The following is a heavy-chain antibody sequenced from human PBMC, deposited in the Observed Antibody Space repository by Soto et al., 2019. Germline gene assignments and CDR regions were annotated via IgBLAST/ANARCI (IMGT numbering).Heavy chain of an antibody. Sequence: SETLSLTCTVSGGSISSGDYYWSWIRQPPGKGLEWIGYIYYSGSTYYNPSLKSRVTISVDTSKNQFSLKLSSVTAADTAVYYCARVMIDTMIVVPEYYGMDVWGQGTTVTVSS. CDR1: GGSISSGDYY. J-gene: IGHJ6*02. V-gene: IGHV4-30-4*01. D-gene: IGHD3-22*01. CDR3: ARVMIDTMIVVPEYYGMDV. CDR2: IYYSGST.